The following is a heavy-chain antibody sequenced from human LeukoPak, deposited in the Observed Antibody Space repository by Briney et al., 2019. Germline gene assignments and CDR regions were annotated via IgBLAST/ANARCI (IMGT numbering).Heavy chain of an antibody. CDR1: GFTFSSCS. J-gene: IGHJ4*02. D-gene: IGHD6-13*01. CDR2: IKGDGSSI. V-gene: IGHV3-74*01. CDR3: VRGTIAAAGIDY. Sequence: GGALRLSCAASGFTFSSCSMHWVRQAPGKGLVWVSRIKGDGSSISYADSVKGRFTIFRDNAKNTLFLQMDSLRAEDTAVYYCVRGTIAAAGIDYWGQGTLVTVSS.